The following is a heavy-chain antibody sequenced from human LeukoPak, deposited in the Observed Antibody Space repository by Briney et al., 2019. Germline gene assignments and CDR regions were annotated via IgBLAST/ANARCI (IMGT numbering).Heavy chain of an antibody. CDR2: ISYEGSYK. CDR1: GFTFSSYG. CDR3: ASNYGSGSYYSGFDY. Sequence: GGSLRLSCAASGFTFSSYGMNWVRQAPGKGLEWVAIISYEGSYKYYADSVQGRFTISRDNSKNTLYLQMNSLRAEDTAVYYCASNYGSGSYYSGFDYWGQGTLVTVSS. V-gene: IGHV3-30*03. J-gene: IGHJ4*02. D-gene: IGHD3-10*01.